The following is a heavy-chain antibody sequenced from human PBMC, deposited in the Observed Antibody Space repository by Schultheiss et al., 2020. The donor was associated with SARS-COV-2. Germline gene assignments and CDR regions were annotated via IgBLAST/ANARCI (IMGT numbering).Heavy chain of an antibody. CDR1: GFTFSSYA. CDR2: ISGSGGST. D-gene: IGHD2-2*01. Sequence: GSLRLSCAASGFTFSSYAMSWVRQAPGKGLEWVSAISGSGGSTYYADSVKGRFTISRDNSKNTLYLQMNSLRAEDTAVYYCAKDRRIVVVPAAVGEYFQHWGQGTLVTVSS. J-gene: IGHJ1*01. V-gene: IGHV3-23*01. CDR3: AKDRRIVVVPAAVGEYFQH.